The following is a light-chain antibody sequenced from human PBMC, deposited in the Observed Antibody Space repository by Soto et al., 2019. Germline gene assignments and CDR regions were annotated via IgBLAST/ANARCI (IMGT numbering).Light chain of an antibody. CDR2: AAY. V-gene: IGKV1-39*01. J-gene: IGKJ1*01. CDR1: QTINNY. CDR3: QHYNSYSEA. Sequence: DIQMTQSPSSLSASVGDRVTITCRTSQTINNYLNWYQQKPGRAPKLLIYAAYNLQSGVPSRFSGSGSGTDFTLAISALQPDDFATYYCQHYNSYSEAFGQGTKVDIK.